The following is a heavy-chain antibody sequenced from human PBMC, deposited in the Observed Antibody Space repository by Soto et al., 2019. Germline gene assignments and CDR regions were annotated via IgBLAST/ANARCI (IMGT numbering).Heavy chain of an antibody. J-gene: IGHJ5*02. CDR3: ARDLIAARPGWFEP. CDR2: ISAYNGNT. D-gene: IGHD6-6*01. V-gene: IGHV1-18*01. CDR1: GYTFSTYG. Sequence: QVQLVQSGAEVKKPGASVKVSCKAYGYTFSTYGSSWVRQAPGQGLEWMGWISAYNGNTIYAQKLQGRVTMTTDTSTSTAYMELRSLRSDDTAVYYCARDLIAARPGWFEPWGQGTLVTVSS.